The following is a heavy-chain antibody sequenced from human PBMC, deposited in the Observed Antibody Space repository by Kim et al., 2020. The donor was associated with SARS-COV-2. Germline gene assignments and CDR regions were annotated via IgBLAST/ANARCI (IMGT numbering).Heavy chain of an antibody. CDR3: ASQPYDFWTGYPVFDY. V-gene: IGHV3-23*01. D-gene: IGHD3-3*01. CDR1: GFTFSSYA. CDR2: ISGSGDTT. J-gene: IGHJ4*01. Sequence: GGSLRLSCAASGFTFSSYAMSCVRQAPGKGLEWVSSISGSGDTTYYSDSVKGRFTISRGNSKNMLYLQMNSLRAEDTAVYYCASQPYDFWTGYPVFDYWG.